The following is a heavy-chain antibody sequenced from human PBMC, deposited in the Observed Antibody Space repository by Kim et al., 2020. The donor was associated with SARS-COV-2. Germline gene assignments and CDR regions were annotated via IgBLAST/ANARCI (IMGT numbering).Heavy chain of an antibody. D-gene: IGHD2-15*01. J-gene: IGHJ1*01. CDR3: ARTGYCSGGICRSAEYFQD. CDR2: ISGSSSYT. Sequence: DHFMSWIRQAPGKGLEWVSYISGSSSYTNYADSVKGRFTVSRDNAKNSLYLQMDSLRVDDTAVYYCARTGYCSGGICRSAEYFQDWGQGTLAT. V-gene: IGHV3-11*03. CDR1: DHF.